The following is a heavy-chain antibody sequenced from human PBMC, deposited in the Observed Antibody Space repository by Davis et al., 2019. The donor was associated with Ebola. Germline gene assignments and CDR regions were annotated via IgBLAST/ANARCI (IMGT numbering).Heavy chain of an antibody. Sequence: AASVKVSCKASGYTFTSYGISWVRQAPGQGLEWMGWISAYNGNTNYAQKLQGRVTMTTDTSTSTVYMELSSLRSEDTAVYYCARASYGSGSYYDYYYYYGMDVWGQGTTVTVSS. CDR2: ISAYNGNT. CDR3: ARASYGSGSYYDYYYYYGMDV. CDR1: GYTFTSYG. V-gene: IGHV1-18*01. J-gene: IGHJ6*02. D-gene: IGHD3-10*01.